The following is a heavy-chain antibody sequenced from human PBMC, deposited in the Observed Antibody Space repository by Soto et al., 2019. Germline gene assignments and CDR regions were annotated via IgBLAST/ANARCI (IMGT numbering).Heavy chain of an antibody. J-gene: IGHJ6*02. CDR3: ARDPYEYSSSLGEQMGAVYYYYGMDV. CDR1: GFTFSSYA. CDR2: ISYDGSNK. V-gene: IGHV3-30-3*01. D-gene: IGHD6-6*01. Sequence: QVQLVESGGGVVQPGRSLRLSCAASGFTFSSYAMHWVRQAPGKGLEWVAVISYDGSNKYYADSVKGRFTISRDNSKNTLYLQMNSLRAEDTAVYYCARDPYEYSSSLGEQMGAVYYYYGMDVWGQGTTVTVSS.